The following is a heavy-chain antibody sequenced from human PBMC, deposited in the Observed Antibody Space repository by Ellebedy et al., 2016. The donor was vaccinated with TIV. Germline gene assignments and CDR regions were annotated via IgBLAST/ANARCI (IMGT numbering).Heavy chain of an antibody. CDR1: GGSFCGYY. Sequence: SQTLSLTCGVHGGSFCGYYWTWIRQPLGKGLEWIGEINHSGSTNYNPSLKSRVTISVDTSKNQFSLKLSSVTAADTAVYFCARAPYDVYRYFHLWGRGTLVAVSS. V-gene: IGHV4-34*01. J-gene: IGHJ2*01. D-gene: IGHD3-3*01. CDR3: ARAPYDVYRYFHL. CDR2: INHSGST.